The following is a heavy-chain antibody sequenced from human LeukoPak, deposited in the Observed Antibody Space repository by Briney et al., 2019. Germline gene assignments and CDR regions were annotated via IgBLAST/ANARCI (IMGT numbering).Heavy chain of an antibody. J-gene: IGHJ4*02. D-gene: IGHD3-10*01. V-gene: IGHV3-30*18. CDR2: IIFDGSKK. CDR3: AKDYGHHYASGSSYFEY. Sequence: GGSLRLSCAASGFTFKDYGMHWVRQAPGKGLEWVAVIIFDGSKKYYADSVKGRFSISRDNSKNTLYLQMNDLRAEDTAVYDCAKDYGHHYASGSSYFEYWGQGTPVTVSS. CDR1: GFTFKDYG.